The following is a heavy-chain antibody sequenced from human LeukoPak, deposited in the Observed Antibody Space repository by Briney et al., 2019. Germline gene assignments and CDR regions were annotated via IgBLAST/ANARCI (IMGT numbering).Heavy chain of an antibody. D-gene: IGHD6-6*01. CDR2: IYYSGST. J-gene: IGHJ4*02. V-gene: IGHV4-39*07. CDR3: ARGSIEYSSPFYGY. CDR1: GGSISSSSYY. Sequence: PSETLSLTCTVSGGSISSSSYYWGWIRQPPGKGLEWIGSIYYSGSTYYNPSLKSRVTISVDTSKNQFSLKLSSVTAADTAVYYCARGSIEYSSPFYGYWGQGTLVTVSS.